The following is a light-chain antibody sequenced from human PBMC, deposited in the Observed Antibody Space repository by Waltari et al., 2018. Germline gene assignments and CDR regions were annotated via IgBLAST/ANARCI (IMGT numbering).Light chain of an antibody. CDR1: QSIATY. CDR3: HQSFVSPWT. J-gene: IGKJ1*01. V-gene: IGKV1-39*01. Sequence: DIKLTQSPSSLSASIGDRVTIPRRASQSIATYLNWYQEKPGQAPKLLLFGASSWYSGVPARFSGSGSGTDFTLTISSLQSEDFATYYCHQSFVSPWTFGQGTKVEIK. CDR2: GAS.